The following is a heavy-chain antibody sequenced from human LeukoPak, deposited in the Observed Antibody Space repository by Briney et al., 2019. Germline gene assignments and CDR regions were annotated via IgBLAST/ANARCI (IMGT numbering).Heavy chain of an antibody. CDR3: ARADGIAAAGTEYFDY. V-gene: IGHV4-4*02. D-gene: IGHD6-13*01. CDR1: GGSISSSNW. J-gene: IGHJ4*02. CDR2: IYHSGGT. Sequence: PSETLSLTCAVSGGSISSSNWWSWVRQPPGKGLEWIGEIYHSGGTNYNPSLKSRVTISVDKSKNQFSLKLSSVSAADTAVYYCARADGIAAAGTEYFDYWGQGTLVTVSS.